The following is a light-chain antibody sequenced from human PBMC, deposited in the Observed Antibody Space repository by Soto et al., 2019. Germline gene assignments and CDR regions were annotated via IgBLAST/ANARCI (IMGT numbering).Light chain of an antibody. CDR2: GAS. Sequence: EIVLTQSPGTLSLSLGERATLSCRASQSVSSSYLAWYQQRPGQAPRLLIYGASSRATGIPDRFSGSGSGTDFTLTISRLEPEDFAVYYCQQYGSTRTFGQGTKLETK. CDR1: QSVSSSY. CDR3: QQYGSTRT. V-gene: IGKV3-20*01. J-gene: IGKJ2*01.